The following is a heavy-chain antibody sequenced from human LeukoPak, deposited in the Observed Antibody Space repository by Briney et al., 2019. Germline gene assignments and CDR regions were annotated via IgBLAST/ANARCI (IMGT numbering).Heavy chain of an antibody. D-gene: IGHD6-13*01. CDR3: ARGSGSSWYYYYYMDV. Sequence: ASVTVSCKASGYTFTSYDINWVRQAAGQGLEWMGWMNPNSGNTVYAQKFQGRVTITRNTSISTAYMELSSLRSEDTAVYYCARGSGSSWYYYYYMDVWGKGTTVTISS. V-gene: IGHV1-8*03. CDR1: GYTFTSYD. J-gene: IGHJ6*03. CDR2: MNPNSGNT.